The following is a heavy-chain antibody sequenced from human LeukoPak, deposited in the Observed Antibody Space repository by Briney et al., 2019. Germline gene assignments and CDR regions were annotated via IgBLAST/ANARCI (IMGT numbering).Heavy chain of an antibody. CDR1: GGSISSYY. V-gene: IGHV4-38-2*02. CDR2: IYHSGST. Sequence: AETLSLTCTVSGGSISSYYWGWLRQPPGKGLEWIGSIYHSGSTYYNPSLKSRVTISVDTSKNQFSLKLSSVTAADTAVYYCARRLGSMRDPFDYWGQGTLVTVSS. D-gene: IGHD7-27*01. CDR3: ARRLGSMRDPFDY. J-gene: IGHJ4*02.